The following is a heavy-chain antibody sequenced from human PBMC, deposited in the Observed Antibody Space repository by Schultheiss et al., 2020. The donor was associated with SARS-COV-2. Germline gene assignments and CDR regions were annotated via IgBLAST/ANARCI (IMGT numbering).Heavy chain of an antibody. CDR2: ISYDGSNK. J-gene: IGHJ6*02. Sequence: GGSLRLSCAASGFTFSSYAMHWVRQAPGKGLEWVAVISYDGSNKYYADSVKGRFTISRDNSKNTLYLQMNSLRAEDTAVYYCARSRWGYYYYGMDVWGQGTTVTVSS. CDR3: ARSRWGYYYYGMDV. CDR1: GFTFSSYA. V-gene: IGHV3-30*04. D-gene: IGHD7-27*01.